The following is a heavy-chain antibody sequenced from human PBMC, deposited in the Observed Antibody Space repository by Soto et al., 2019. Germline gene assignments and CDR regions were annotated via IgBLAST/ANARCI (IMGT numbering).Heavy chain of an antibody. V-gene: IGHV4-59*01. CDR2: IYYTGST. J-gene: IGHJ4*02. Sequence: SETLSLTCTVSGDSISTFYWSWIRQPPGKGLEWIGYIYYTGSTNYNPSLKSRVTMSVDTSKKQFSLKLSSVTAADTAVYYCATNEVRDGYSFDYWGQGTLVTVSS. D-gene: IGHD5-12*01. CDR1: GDSISTFY. CDR3: ATNEVRDGYSFDY.